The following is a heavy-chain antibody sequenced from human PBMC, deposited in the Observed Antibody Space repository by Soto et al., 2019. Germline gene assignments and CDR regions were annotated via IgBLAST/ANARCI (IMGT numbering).Heavy chain of an antibody. CDR2: IIPMFGTA. CDR1: GGTFSTYA. Sequence: QVQLVQSGAEVKKPGSSVKVSCKASGGTFSTYAISWVRQAPGQGLEWMGGIIPMFGTAKYAQKFQGRVTITADESTTTAYMALSSLGSDDTAVYYCARLPDYFTRSGYYYGVDYWGQGTLVTVSS. CDR3: ARLPDYFTRSGYYYGVDY. V-gene: IGHV1-69*01. D-gene: IGHD3-22*01. J-gene: IGHJ4*02.